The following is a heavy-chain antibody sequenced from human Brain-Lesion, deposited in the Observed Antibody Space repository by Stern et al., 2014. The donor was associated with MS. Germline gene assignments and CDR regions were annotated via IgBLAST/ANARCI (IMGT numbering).Heavy chain of an antibody. CDR2: IYARGTT. D-gene: IGHD5-12*01. CDR1: GLTVANKY. J-gene: IGHJ6*02. CDR3: AREGGDDDDYYGLDV. V-gene: IGHV3-53*04. Sequence: EVQLVESGGGLVQPGGSLRLSCAASGLTVANKYMSWVRQAPGKGPEWVSLIYARGTTAYADSVKGRFIISRHNSENTLSLQMNSLRPEDTAVYYCAREGGDDDDYYGLDVWGPGTTVTVSS.